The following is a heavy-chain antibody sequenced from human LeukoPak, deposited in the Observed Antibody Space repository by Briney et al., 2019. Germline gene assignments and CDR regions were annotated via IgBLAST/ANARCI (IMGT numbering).Heavy chain of an antibody. CDR3: ARDYSGWYYY. J-gene: IGHJ4*02. CDR1: GFTFSSYR. Sequence: PGGSLRLSCAVSGFTFSSYRMSWVRQAPGKGLEWVANIKQDGSEKNYLDSVKGRFTISRDNTKNSLYLQMNSLRAEDTAVYYCARDYSGWYYYWGQGTLVTVSS. CDR2: IKQDGSEK. D-gene: IGHD6-19*01. V-gene: IGHV3-7*04.